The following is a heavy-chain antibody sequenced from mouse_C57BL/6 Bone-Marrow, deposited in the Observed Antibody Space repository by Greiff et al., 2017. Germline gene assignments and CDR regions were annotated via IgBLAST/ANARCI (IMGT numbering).Heavy chain of an antibody. V-gene: IGHV1-81*01. J-gene: IGHJ4*01. CDR3: ARGNDGYRTFAMDY. CDR2: IYPRSGNT. D-gene: IGHD2-3*01. Sequence: VKLKQSGAELARPGASVKLSCKASGYTFTSYGISWVKQRTGQGLEWIGEIYPRSGNTYYNEKFKGKATLTADKSSSTAYMELRSLTSEDSAVYFCARGNDGYRTFAMDYWGQGTSVTVSS. CDR1: GYTFTSYG.